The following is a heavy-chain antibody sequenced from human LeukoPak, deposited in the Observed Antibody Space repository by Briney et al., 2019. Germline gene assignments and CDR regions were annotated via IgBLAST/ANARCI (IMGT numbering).Heavy chain of an antibody. D-gene: IGHD3-9*01. J-gene: IGHJ4*02. V-gene: IGHV1-2*02. CDR2: INLNSGGT. Sequence: ASVKAFCKASGYTFTGYYMHWVRQAPGQGLEWMGWINLNSGGTNFAQKFQGRVTMTRDTSISTAYMQLSRLRSDDTAVYYCARSPHILTGENFDYWGQGTLVTVSS. CDR1: GYTFTGYY. CDR3: ARSPHILTGENFDY.